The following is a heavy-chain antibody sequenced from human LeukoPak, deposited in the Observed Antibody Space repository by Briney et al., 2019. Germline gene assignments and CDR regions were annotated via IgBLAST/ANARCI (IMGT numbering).Heavy chain of an antibody. D-gene: IGHD3-22*01. V-gene: IGHV5-51*01. J-gene: IGHJ4*02. Sequence: LGESLKISCKGSGYSFSSYWIGWVRQMPGKGLEWMGIIDPGDSDTRYSPSFQGQVTISADKSISTAYLQWSSLKASDTAMYYCARLSDLNYDSSGPFDYWGQGTLVTVSS. CDR2: IDPGDSDT. CDR3: ARLSDLNYDSSGPFDY. CDR1: GYSFSSYW.